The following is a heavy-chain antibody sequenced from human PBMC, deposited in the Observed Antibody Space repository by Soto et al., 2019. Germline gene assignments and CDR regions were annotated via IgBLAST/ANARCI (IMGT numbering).Heavy chain of an antibody. CDR1: GYRFTSYW. CDR3: ARRERSSGWYPNLLDY. J-gene: IGHJ4*02. CDR2: IYPGDSDT. D-gene: IGHD6-19*01. V-gene: IGHV5-51*01. Sequence: GESLRISCKGSGYRFTSYWIGGVRQMPGKGLEWMGIIYPGDSDTRYSPSFQGQVTISADKSISTAYLQWSSLKASDTAMYYCARRERSSGWYPNLLDYWGQGTLVTVSS.